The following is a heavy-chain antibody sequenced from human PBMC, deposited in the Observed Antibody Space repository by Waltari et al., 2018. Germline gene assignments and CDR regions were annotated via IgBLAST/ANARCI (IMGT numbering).Heavy chain of an antibody. V-gene: IGHV4-4*02. J-gene: IGHJ4*02. CDR3: ARDGFSSGWYPLYYFDY. D-gene: IGHD6-19*01. Sequence: QVQLQESGPGLVKPSGTLSLTCAVSGGSISSSNWWSWVRQPPGKGLEWIGEIYHSWSTNYNPSLKSRVTISVDKSKNQFSLKLSSVTAADTAVYYCARDGFSSGWYPLYYFDYWGQGTLVTVSS. CDR2: IYHSWST. CDR1: GGSISSSNW.